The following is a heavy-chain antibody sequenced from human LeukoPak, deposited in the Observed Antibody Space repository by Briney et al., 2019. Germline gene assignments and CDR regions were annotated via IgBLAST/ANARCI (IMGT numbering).Heavy chain of an antibody. V-gene: IGHV3-30*04. CDR1: GFTFSSYT. J-gene: IGHJ1*01. CDR3: ARDSGWYRGYFQH. D-gene: IGHD6-19*01. CDR2: ISYDGSNK. Sequence: GSLRLSCAASGFTFSSYTILWVRQAPGKGLEWVAVISYDGSNKYFADSVKGRFTISRDNSKNTLYLQMNSLRAEDTAVYYCARDSGWYRGYFQHWGQGTLVTVSS.